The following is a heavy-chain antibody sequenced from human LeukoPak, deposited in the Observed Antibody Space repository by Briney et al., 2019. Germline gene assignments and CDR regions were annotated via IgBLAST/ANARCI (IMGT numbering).Heavy chain of an antibody. CDR3: AKEYSSSWYYFDY. D-gene: IGHD6-13*01. CDR2: ISSSGGGT. V-gene: IGHV3-23*01. J-gene: IGHJ4*02. Sequence: GGSLRLSCAASGLIFSSYAMSWVRQAPGKGLEWVSAISSSGGGTYYADSVKGRFTISRDNSKNKLYLQMNSLRAEDTAVYYCAKEYSSSWYYFDYWGQGTLVTVSS. CDR1: GLIFSSYA.